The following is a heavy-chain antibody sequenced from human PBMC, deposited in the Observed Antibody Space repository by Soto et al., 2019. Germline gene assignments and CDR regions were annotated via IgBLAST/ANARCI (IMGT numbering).Heavy chain of an antibody. D-gene: IGHD6-19*01. CDR1: GGNPSNSA. CDR2: IIPVFGII. V-gene: IGHV1-69*01. J-gene: IGHJ6*02. Sequence: QVHLLLQSGAEVKKPGSSVKVACKASGGNPSNSAISWVRQAPGQVLEWMGGIIPVFGIISHAQNFQGRVTITADESTSTAYMVLRSPRSEDTAVYFCAGGRIVVAGSSAYYSMDVWGQGTTVTVSS. CDR3: AGGRIVVAGSSAYYSMDV.